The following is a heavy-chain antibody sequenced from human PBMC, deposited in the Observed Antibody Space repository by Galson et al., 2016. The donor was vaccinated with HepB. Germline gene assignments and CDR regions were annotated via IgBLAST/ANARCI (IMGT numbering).Heavy chain of an antibody. D-gene: IGHD5-24*01. CDR1: GLILAHAW. J-gene: IGHJ4*02. CDR2: IKTRAEGGPT. Sequence: SLRLSCAGSGLILAHAWMNWVRRAPGKGLEWVGRIKTRAEGGPTDFAAPAIGRFTISRDDSKNTVYLHMNSLKIEDTDVYYCSADVSDSDGQIPDYWGQGTLVIVSS. CDR3: SADVSDSDGQIPDY. V-gene: IGHV3-15*01.